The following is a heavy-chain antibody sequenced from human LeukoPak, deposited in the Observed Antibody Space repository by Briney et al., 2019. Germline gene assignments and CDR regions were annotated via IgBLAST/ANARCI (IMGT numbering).Heavy chain of an antibody. CDR3: ARVWFGYFFQ. J-gene: IGHJ4*02. CDR1: GFTFNNFG. Sequence: GGSLRLSCAASGFTFNNFGMHWVRQAPGKGLEWAAFIRYDGSSKNYADSVKGRFTISKDNSNNTVYLQMNSVRVEDTAVYYCARVWFGYFFQWGQGALVTVSS. V-gene: IGHV3-30*02. D-gene: IGHD3-10*01. CDR2: IRYDGSSK.